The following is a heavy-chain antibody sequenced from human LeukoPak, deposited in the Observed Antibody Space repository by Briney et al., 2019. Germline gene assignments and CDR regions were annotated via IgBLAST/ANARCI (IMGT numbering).Heavy chain of an antibody. V-gene: IGHV3-33*01. Sequence: GRTLSLSCTASGSTFTDYAMQWVRQAPGKGLEWVAVIWHDGGKGFYADSVKGRFTISRDNSQNILYLQMNSLRAEDSAVYYCASVAGTNHYYHMDVWGTGTTVIVSS. J-gene: IGHJ6*03. D-gene: IGHD6-19*01. CDR1: GSTFTDYA. CDR2: IWHDGGKG. CDR3: ASVAGTNHYYHMDV.